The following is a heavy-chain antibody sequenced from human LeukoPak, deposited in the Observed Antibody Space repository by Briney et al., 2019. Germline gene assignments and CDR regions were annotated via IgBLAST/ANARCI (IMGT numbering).Heavy chain of an antibody. D-gene: IGHD5-18*01. Sequence: GGSLRLSCAASGFTSSSYALHWVRQAPGKGLEWVAVISYDGSNKYYADSVKGRFTISRDNSKNTLYLQMNSLRAEDTAVYYCARDHTAFDYWGQGTLVTVSS. V-gene: IGHV3-30*04. CDR3: ARDHTAFDY. J-gene: IGHJ4*02. CDR1: GFTSSSYA. CDR2: ISYDGSNK.